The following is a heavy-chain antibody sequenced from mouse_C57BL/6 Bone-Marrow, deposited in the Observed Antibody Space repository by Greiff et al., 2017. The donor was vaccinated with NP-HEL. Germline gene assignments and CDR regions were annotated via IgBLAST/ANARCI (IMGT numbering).Heavy chain of an antibody. CDR1: GYTFTNYW. CDR3: ARFGYYDGYYDYFDY. V-gene: IGHV1-63*01. D-gene: IGHD2-3*01. Sequence: VQLQQSGAELVRPGTSVKMSCKASGYTFTNYWIGWAKQRPGHGLEWIGDIYPGGGYTNYNEKFKGKATLTADKSSSTAYMQFSSLTSEDSAIYYCARFGYYDGYYDYFDYWGQGTTLTGPS. J-gene: IGHJ2*01. CDR2: IYPGGGYT.